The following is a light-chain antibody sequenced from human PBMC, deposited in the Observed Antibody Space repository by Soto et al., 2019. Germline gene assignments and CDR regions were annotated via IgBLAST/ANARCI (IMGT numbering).Light chain of an antibody. CDR2: DVV. CDR3: SSYTSSMTNV. V-gene: IGLV2-14*03. J-gene: IGLJ1*01. CDR1: SSDVGGYNS. Sequence: QSALTQPASVSGSPGQSITISCTGTSSDVGGYNSVSWYQHHPGKAPKLILYDVVDRPSGVSYRFSCSKSGNTASLTISGLQAADEADYFCSSYTSSMTNVFGSGTKVTVL.